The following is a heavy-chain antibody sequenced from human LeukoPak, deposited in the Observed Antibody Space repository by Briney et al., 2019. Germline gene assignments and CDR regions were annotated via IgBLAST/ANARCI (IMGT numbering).Heavy chain of an antibody. CDR3: ARGPDVVLVSHWSFFDY. D-gene: IGHD2-8*02. V-gene: IGHV3-64*01. CDR1: GFTFSSYA. J-gene: IGHJ4*02. CDR2: ISSSGGST. Sequence: PGGSLRLSCAASGFTFSSYAMHWVRQVPGKGLEYVSAISSSGGSTYYANSVKGRFTISRDNSKNTLHLQMGSLRTEDMAIYYCARGPDVVLVSHWSFFDYWGQGTLVTVSS.